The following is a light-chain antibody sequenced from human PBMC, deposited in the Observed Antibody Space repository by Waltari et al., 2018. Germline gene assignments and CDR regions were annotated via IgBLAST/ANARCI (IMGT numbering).Light chain of an antibody. CDR2: EVS. CDR1: SSDVGGYNY. Sequence: QSALTQPASVSGSPGQSITISCTGTSSDVGGYNYVSWYQQHPGKAPKLMIYEVSKRPSGVSNRFSGSKSGNTASLTISGLQAEDEADYDCSSYTSSSTLVVFGGGTKLTVL. J-gene: IGLJ2*01. V-gene: IGLV2-14*01. CDR3: SSYTSSSTLVV.